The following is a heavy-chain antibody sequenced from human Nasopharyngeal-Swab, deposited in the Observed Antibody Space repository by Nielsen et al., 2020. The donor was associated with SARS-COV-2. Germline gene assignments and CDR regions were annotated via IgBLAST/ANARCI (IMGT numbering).Heavy chain of an antibody. CDR3: ARDGSSLRYFDWLPRGAFDY. J-gene: IGHJ4*02. V-gene: IGHV3-21*01. CDR2: ISSSSSYI. Sequence: VCQAPGKGLEWVSSISSSSSYIYSADSVKGRFTISRDNAKNSLYLQMNSLRAEDTAVYYCARDGSSLRYFDWLPRGAFDYWGQGTLVTVSS. D-gene: IGHD3-9*01.